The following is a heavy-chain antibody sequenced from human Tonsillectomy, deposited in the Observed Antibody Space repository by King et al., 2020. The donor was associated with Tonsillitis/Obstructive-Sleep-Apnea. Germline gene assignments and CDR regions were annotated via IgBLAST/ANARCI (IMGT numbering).Heavy chain of an antibody. CDR3: AWGEWGPAASVSFDP. J-gene: IGHJ5*02. CDR1: GGSISSYY. D-gene: IGHD2-2*01. V-gene: IGHV4-59*08. CDR2: IYYSGST. Sequence: VQLQESGPGLVKPSETLSLTCTVSGGSISSYYWSWIRQPPGKGLEWIGYIYYSGSTNYNPSLKSRVTISVDTSKNQFSLKLSSVTAADTAVYYCAWGEWGPAASVSFDPWGQGTLVTFSS.